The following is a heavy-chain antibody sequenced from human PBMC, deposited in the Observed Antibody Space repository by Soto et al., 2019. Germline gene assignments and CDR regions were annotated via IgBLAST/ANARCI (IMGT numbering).Heavy chain of an antibody. CDR2: IYYSGST. D-gene: IGHD6-6*01. CDR3: ARVAALPLGWFDP. V-gene: IGHV4-59*08. CDR1: GGSISSYY. J-gene: IGHJ5*02. Sequence: SETLSLTCTVSGGSISSYYWSWIRQPPGKGLEWIGYIYYSGSTNYNPSLKSRVTISVDTSKNQFSLKLSSVTAADTAVYYCARVAALPLGWFDPWGQGTLVTVSS.